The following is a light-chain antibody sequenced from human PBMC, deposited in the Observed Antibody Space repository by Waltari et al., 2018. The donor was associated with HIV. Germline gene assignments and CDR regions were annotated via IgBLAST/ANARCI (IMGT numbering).Light chain of an antibody. Sequence: SYELTQPSSVSVSPGQTARITCSGTALAKKYARWFQQKPGQAPILVIYKDTERPSGIPERFSGSSSGTTVTLTISGAQVEDEADYFCYSAADKNVLFGGGTKLTVL. CDR2: KDT. J-gene: IGLJ2*01. CDR1: ALAKKY. CDR3: YSAADKNVL. V-gene: IGLV3-27*01.